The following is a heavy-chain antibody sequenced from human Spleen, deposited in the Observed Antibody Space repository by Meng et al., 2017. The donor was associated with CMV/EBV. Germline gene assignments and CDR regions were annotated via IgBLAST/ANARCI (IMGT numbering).Heavy chain of an antibody. CDR3: ARFCSGGDCYGGGY. CDR1: GGSFSGYY. J-gene: IGHJ4*02. V-gene: IGHV4-34*01. CDR2: IRHSGST. D-gene: IGHD2-21*01. Sequence: SETLSLTCAVYGGSFSGYYWSWIRQPPGMGAGVEWKIRHSGSTNYNPSLKRRVTKSVDTSKNQFSLKLSSVTAADTAVYYCARFCSGGDCYGGGYWGQGTLVTVSS.